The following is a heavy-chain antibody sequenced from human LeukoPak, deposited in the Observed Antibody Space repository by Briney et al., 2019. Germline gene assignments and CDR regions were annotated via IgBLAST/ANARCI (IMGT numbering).Heavy chain of an antibody. CDR2: IKQDGSVK. CDR1: GFTLSSFW. V-gene: IGHV3-7*05. D-gene: IGHD3-9*01. J-gene: IGHJ2*01. Sequence: GESLRLSCAASGFTLSSFWMTWFRQAPGKGLEWVANIKQDGSVKNYEDSVKGRFTISRDNAKNSLYLQMDSLRAEDTAVYYCARSLYDILTADSPWYFDLWGRGTLVTVSS. CDR3: ARSLYDILTADSPWYFDL.